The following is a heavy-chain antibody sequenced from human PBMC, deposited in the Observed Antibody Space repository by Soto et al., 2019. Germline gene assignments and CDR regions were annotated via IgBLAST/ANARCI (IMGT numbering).Heavy chain of an antibody. J-gene: IGHJ6*03. CDR1: GGFISSGDYY. V-gene: IGHV4-31*03. CDR2: IEHSGSS. Sequence: QVQLQESGPGLVKPSQTLSLTCTVSGGFISSGDYYWNWIRQLPGKGLEWIGYIEHSGSSFYNPYLKGRVALALDTSKNQFSQKLNSVTAADTAVYYCAREVGPATVDFYYYYIDFWGKGTTVTVSS. CDR3: AREVGPATVDFYYYYIDF. D-gene: IGHD2-2*01.